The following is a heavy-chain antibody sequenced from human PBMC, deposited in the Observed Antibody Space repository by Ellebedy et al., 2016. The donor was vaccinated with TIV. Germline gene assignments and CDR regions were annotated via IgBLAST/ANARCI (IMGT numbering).Heavy chain of an antibody. CDR2: INHSGST. Sequence: SETLSLXCAVYGGSFSGYYWSWIRQPPGKGPEWIEEINHSGSTNCNPSLKSRVTISVDTSKNQFSLKLSSVTAADTAVYYCARLRGDGYNYTIRPRPRYHDYMDVWGKGTTVTVSS. V-gene: IGHV4-34*01. J-gene: IGHJ6*03. CDR3: ARLRGDGYNYTIRPRPRYHDYMDV. D-gene: IGHD5-24*01. CDR1: GGSFSGYY.